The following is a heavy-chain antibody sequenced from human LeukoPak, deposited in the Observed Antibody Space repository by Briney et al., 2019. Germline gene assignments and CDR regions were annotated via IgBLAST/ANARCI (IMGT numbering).Heavy chain of an antibody. CDR1: GGSFSGYY. Sequence: SETLSLTCAVYGGSFSGYYWGWIRQPPGKGLEWIGEINHSGSTNYNPSLKSRVTISVDTSKNQFSLKLSSVTAADTAVYYCARGPPYYYDSSDPPDYWGQGTLVTVSS. J-gene: IGHJ4*02. CDR3: ARGPPYYYDSSDPPDY. D-gene: IGHD3-22*01. CDR2: INHSGST. V-gene: IGHV4-34*01.